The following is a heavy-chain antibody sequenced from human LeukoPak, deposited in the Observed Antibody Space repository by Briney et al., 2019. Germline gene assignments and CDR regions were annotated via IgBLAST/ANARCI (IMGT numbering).Heavy chain of an antibody. Sequence: PGGSLRLSCAASGFTFSSYSMNWVRQDPGKGLEWVSYISSSSSTIYYADSVKGRFTISRDNAKNSLYLQMNSLRAEDTAVYYCARGEGYSGYDLIDYWGQGTLVTVSS. CDR3: ARGEGYSGYDLIDY. D-gene: IGHD5-12*01. V-gene: IGHV3-48*01. CDR2: ISSSSSTI. CDR1: GFTFSSYS. J-gene: IGHJ4*02.